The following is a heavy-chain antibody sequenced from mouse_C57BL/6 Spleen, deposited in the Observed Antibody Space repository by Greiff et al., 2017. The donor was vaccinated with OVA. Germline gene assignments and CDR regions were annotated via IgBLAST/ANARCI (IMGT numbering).Heavy chain of an antibody. CDR3: ARYNGYTGGYFDV. V-gene: IGHV1-42*01. CDR1: GYSFTGYY. CDR2: INPSTGGT. D-gene: IGHD2-3*01. J-gene: IGHJ1*03. Sequence: VQLKESGPELVKPGASVKISCKASGYSFTGYYMNWVKQSPEKSLEWIGEINPSTGGTTYNQKFKAKATLTVDKSSSTAYMQLKSLTSEDSAVYYCARYNGYTGGYFDVWGTGTTVTVSS.